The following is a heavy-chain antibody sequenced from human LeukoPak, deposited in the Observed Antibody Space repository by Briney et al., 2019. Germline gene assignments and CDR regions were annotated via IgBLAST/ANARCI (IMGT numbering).Heavy chain of an antibody. CDR1: GGSISSYY. J-gene: IGHJ5*02. CDR2: IYYTGST. Sequence: SETLSLTCTVSGGSISSYYWSWIRQPPGKGLEWIGFIYYTGSTNYNPSLKSRVTISVDTSKDQFSLKLTSVTAADTAVYYCAILAEYCNSGSCYLGWFDPWGQGTLVTVSS. D-gene: IGHD2-15*01. CDR3: AILAEYCNSGSCYLGWFDP. V-gene: IGHV4-59*01.